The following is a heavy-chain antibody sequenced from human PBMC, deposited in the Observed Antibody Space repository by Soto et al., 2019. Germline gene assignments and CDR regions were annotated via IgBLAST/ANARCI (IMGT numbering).Heavy chain of an antibody. CDR2: VYYTGTT. CDR1: GGSISSYF. J-gene: IGHJ4*02. Sequence: SETLSLTCTVSGGSISSYFYIWVRQPPGKGLEWIGSVYYTGTTDYNPSLKSRVTISVDTSKTRFSLNLRSVTAADTAVYYCARDLAAVPRAFDYWGRGTLVTVSS. CDR3: ARDLAAVPRAFDY. D-gene: IGHD6-13*01. V-gene: IGHV4-59*01.